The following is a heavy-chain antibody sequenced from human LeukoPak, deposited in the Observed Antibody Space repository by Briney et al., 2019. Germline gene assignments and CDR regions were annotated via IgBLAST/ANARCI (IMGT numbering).Heavy chain of an antibody. J-gene: IGHJ4*02. CDR1: GFTFSTFS. CDR2: ISPSSSAI. CDR3: ARTSMRMATAGLVDY. V-gene: IGHV3-48*04. D-gene: IGHD5-24*01. Sequence: GGSLRLSCAASGFTFSTFSMNWVRQAPGKGLEWVSYISPSSSAIDHADSVKGRFTISRDNPKNSLYLQMNSLRAEDTAVYYCARTSMRMATAGLVDYWGQGTLVTVSS.